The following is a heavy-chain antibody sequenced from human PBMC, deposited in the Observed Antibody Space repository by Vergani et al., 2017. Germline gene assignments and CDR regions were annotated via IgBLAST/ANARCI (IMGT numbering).Heavy chain of an antibody. Sequence: QVQLVESGGGVVQPGRSLRLSCAASGFTFSSYGMHWVRQAPGKGLEWVAVISSDGSNKYYADSVKGRFTISRDNSKNTLYLQMNSLRAEDTAVYYGARAGGSSTSCYIGAIRAPPDVWGQGTTVTVSS. J-gene: IGHJ6*02. CDR1: GFTFSSYG. D-gene: IGHD2-2*02. CDR3: ARAGGSSTSCYIGAIRAPPDV. V-gene: IGHV3-30*03. CDR2: ISSDGSNK.